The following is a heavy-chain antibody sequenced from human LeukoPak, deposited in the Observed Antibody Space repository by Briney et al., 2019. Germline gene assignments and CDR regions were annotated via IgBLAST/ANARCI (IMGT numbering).Heavy chain of an antibody. Sequence: PGGSLRLSRAASGFTFSGYAMHWVRQAPGKGLEWLTVISTDGNDKHYADSVKGRFTVARDNSKNTLLLQMNNVRTEDTAVYYCAKDKSVSADYYFDYWGQGTLVTVSS. V-gene: IGHV3-30*04. CDR1: GFTFSGYA. CDR3: AKDKSVSADYYFDY. CDR2: ISTDGNDK. D-gene: IGHD3-10*01. J-gene: IGHJ4*02.